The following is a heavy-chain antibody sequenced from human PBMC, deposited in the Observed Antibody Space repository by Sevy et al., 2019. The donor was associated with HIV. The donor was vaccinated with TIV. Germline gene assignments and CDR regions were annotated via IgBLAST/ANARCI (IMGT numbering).Heavy chain of an antibody. J-gene: IGHJ4*02. Sequence: GGSLRLSCAASGFTFSSYAMSWDRQAPGKGLEWVSAMSGSGAIVYYADSVKGRFTISRDNPKNTLYLQMSSLRAEDTALYYCAKSLGVVDGFDYWGQGTMVTVSS. V-gene: IGHV3-23*01. CDR2: MSGSGAIV. D-gene: IGHD3-16*01. CDR3: AKSLGVVDGFDY. CDR1: GFTFSSYA.